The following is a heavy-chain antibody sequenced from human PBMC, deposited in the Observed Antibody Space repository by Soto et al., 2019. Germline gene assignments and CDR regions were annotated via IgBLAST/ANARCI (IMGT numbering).Heavy chain of an antibody. D-gene: IGHD3-9*01. Sequence: QITLKESGPTLVKPTQTLTLTCTFSGFSLSTSGVGVGWIRQPPGKALEWLALIYWDDDKRYSPSLKSRLTITKDTSKNQVVLTMTDMDPVDTATYYWAHTPKGVLRYFDWLYIRNNWFDPWGQGTLVTVSS. J-gene: IGHJ5*02. CDR2: IYWDDDK. CDR3: AHTPKGVLRYFDWLYIRNNWFDP. CDR1: GFSLSTSGVG. V-gene: IGHV2-5*02.